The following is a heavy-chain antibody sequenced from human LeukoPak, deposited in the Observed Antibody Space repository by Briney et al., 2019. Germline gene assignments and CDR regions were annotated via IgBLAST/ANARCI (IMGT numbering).Heavy chain of an antibody. J-gene: IGHJ4*02. CDR2: IYYSGST. Sequence: PSETLSLTCTVSGGSISSSSYYWGWIRQPPGKGLEWIGSIYYSGSTYYNPSLKSRVTISVDTSKNQFSLKLSSVTAADTAVYYCARPLLDYYDSSGPNDYWGQGTLVTVSS. CDR1: GGSISSSSYY. V-gene: IGHV4-39*01. D-gene: IGHD3-22*01. CDR3: ARPLLDYYDSSGPNDY.